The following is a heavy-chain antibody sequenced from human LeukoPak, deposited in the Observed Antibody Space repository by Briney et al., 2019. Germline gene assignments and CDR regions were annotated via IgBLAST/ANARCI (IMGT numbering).Heavy chain of an antibody. CDR1: EFTFSGYW. D-gene: IGHD2-21*01. Sequence: GGSLRLSCATSEFTFSGYWMHWVRQAPGKGLVWVSRINSDGSRTTYGDSVKGRFTISRDNAKNTLYLQMNSLRVEDTAVYYCAREGDYSPFDCWGQGTLVTVSS. J-gene: IGHJ4*02. V-gene: IGHV3-74*01. CDR2: INSDGSRT. CDR3: AREGDYSPFDC.